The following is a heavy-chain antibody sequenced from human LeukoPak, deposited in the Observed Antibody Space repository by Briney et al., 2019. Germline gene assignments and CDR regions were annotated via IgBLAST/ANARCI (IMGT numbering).Heavy chain of an antibody. CDR1: GDPINSYY. D-gene: IGHD3-16*02. V-gene: IGHV4-59*01. Sequence: PSETLSLTCTVSGDPINSYYWSWLRQPPGKGLEWIGYIFYRGSTNYNPSLKSRVTISVDTSKNQFSLRLSSVTAADTAVYYCARGDYVWGSNRLGWFDPWGQGTQVTVSS. CDR2: IFYRGST. CDR3: ARGDYVWGSNRLGWFDP. J-gene: IGHJ5*02.